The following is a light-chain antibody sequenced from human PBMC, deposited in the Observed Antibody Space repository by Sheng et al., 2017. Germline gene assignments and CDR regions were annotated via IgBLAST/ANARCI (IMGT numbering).Light chain of an antibody. Sequence: EIVLTQSPATLSLSPGERATLSCRASQSVSSYLAWYQQKPGQAPRLLIYDASNRATGIPARFSGSGSGTDFSLTISRLEPEDFAVYFCQQFGSSPITFGQGTRLDIK. CDR3: QQFGSSPIT. J-gene: IGKJ5*01. CDR2: DAS. V-gene: IGKV3-11*01. CDR1: QSVSSY.